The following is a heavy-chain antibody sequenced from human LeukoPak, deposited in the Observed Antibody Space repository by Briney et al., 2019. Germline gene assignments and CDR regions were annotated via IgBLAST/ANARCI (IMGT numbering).Heavy chain of an antibody. D-gene: IGHD2-2*01. CDR1: GFTFSDYY. CDR3: ATEGAVVVPAAYDY. J-gene: IGHJ4*02. Sequence: GGSLRLSCAASGFTFSDYYMSWIRQAPGKGLEWVSSISSSSSYIYYADSVKGRFTISRDNAKNSLYLQMNSLRAEDTAVYYCATEGAVVVPAAYDYWGQGTLVTVSS. V-gene: IGHV3-11*06. CDR2: ISSSSSYI.